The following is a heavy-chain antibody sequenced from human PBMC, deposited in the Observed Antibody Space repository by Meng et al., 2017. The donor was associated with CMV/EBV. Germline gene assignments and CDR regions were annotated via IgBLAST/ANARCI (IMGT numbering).Heavy chain of an antibody. CDR3: ARDLGYGDYVGYFDY. D-gene: IGHD4-17*01. CDR1: GFTFSNVW. J-gene: IGHJ4*02. CDR2: ISYDGSNK. V-gene: IGHV3-30-3*01. Sequence: GESLKISCVASGFTFSNVWMNWVRQAPGKGLVWVAVISYDGSNKYYADSVKGRFTISRDNSKNTLYLQMNSLRAEDTAVYYCARDLGYGDYVGYFDYWGQGTLVTVSS.